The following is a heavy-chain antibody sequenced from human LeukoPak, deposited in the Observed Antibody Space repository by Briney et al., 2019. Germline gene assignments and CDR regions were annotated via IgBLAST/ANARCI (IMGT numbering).Heavy chain of an antibody. CDR1: GDSISSSSYY. CDR3: ARLPPATYNFDY. CDR2: IYYSGST. V-gene: IGHV4-39*01. J-gene: IGHJ4*02. Sequence: PSETLSLTCTVSGDSISSSSYYWGWIRQPPGKGLEWIGSIYYSGSTYYNPSLKSRVTISVDTSKNQFSLKLSSVTAADTAAYYCARLPPATYNFDYWGQGTLVTVSS. D-gene: IGHD1-14*01.